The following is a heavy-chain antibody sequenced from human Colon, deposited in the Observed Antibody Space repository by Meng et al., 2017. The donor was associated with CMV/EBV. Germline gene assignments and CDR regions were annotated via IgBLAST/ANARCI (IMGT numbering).Heavy chain of an antibody. V-gene: IGHV4-39*01. CDR2: IYHSGST. Sequence: WVRQPPGKGLEWIGSIYHSGSTYDNPSLRSRVTMSVDTSKNQFSLRLSSVTAADTAVYYCARRDRRFLEWLFDSWGQGILVTVSS. D-gene: IGHD3-3*01. CDR3: ARRDRRFLEWLFDS. J-gene: IGHJ4*02.